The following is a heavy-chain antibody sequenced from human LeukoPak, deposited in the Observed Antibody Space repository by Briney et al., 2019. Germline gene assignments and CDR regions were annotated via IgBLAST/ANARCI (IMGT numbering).Heavy chain of an antibody. CDR2: INHSGST. J-gene: IGHJ4*02. CDR1: GGSFSGYY. D-gene: IGHD2-2*01. V-gene: IGHV4-34*01. CDR3: ARKASIRGGFH. Sequence: SETLSLTCAVYGGSFSGYYWSWIRQPPGKGLEWIGEINHSGSTNNNPSLKSRITISVDTSKNQFSLKLISVPAADTAVYYCARKASIRGGFHWGQGTLVTLSS.